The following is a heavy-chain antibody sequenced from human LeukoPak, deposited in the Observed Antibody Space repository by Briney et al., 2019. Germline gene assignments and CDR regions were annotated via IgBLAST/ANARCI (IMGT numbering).Heavy chain of an antibody. J-gene: IGHJ3*02. CDR2: IYYSGRT. CDR3: AKGSGSQRRDPFDI. V-gene: IGHV4-59*12. CDR1: GGSISSYY. Sequence: SETLSLTCTVSGGSISSYYWSWIRQPPGKGLEWIGYIYYSGRTNYNPSLKSRVTISVDTSKNQYSLKLNSVTAADTAVYYCAKGSGSQRRDPFDIWGQGTMVTVSS. D-gene: IGHD3-10*01.